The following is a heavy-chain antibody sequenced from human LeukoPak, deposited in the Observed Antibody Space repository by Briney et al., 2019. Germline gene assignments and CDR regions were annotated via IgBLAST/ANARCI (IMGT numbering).Heavy chain of an antibody. J-gene: IGHJ5*02. CDR2: IIPILGIA. CDR1: GGTFSSYA. Sequence: GASVKVSCKASGGTFSSYAISWVRQAPGQGLEWMGRIIPILGIANYAQKFQGRVTITADKSTSTAYMELSSLRSEDTAVYYCARDPAYCSCTSGNRYKNWFAPWGQGTLVTVSS. D-gene: IGHD2-2*02. CDR3: ARDPAYCSCTSGNRYKNWFAP. V-gene: IGHV1-69*04.